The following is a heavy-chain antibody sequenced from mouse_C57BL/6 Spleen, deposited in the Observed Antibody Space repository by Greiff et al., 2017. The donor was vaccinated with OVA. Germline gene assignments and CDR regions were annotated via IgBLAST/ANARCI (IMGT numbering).Heavy chain of an antibody. D-gene: IGHD1-1*01. CDR3: AGYGTDY. CDR2: IDPSDSYT. Sequence: VKLQQPGAELVKPGASVKLSCKASGYTFTSYWMQWVKQRPGQGLEWIGEIDPSDSYTNYNQKFKGKATLTVDTSSSTAYMQLSSLTSEDSAVYYCAGYGTDYWGQGTTLTVSS. CDR1: GYTFTSYW. V-gene: IGHV1-50*01. J-gene: IGHJ2*01.